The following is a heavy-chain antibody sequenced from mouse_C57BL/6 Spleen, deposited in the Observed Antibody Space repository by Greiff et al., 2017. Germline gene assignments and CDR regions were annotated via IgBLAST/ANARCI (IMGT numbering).Heavy chain of an antibody. CDR3: ARVYDYFFDY. D-gene: IGHD2-3*01. CDR1: GFTFSDYY. CDR2: INYDGSST. Sequence: DVKLVESEGGLVQPGSSMKLSCTASGFTFSDYYMAWVRQVPEKGLEWVANINYDGSSTYYLDSLKSRFIISRDTAKNILYLQMSSLKSEDTATYYCARVYDYFFDYWGQGTTLTVSS. V-gene: IGHV5-16*01. J-gene: IGHJ2*01.